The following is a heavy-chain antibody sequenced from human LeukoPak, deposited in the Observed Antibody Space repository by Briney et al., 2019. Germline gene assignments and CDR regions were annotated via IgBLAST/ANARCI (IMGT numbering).Heavy chain of an antibody. J-gene: IGHJ4*02. CDR1: GYLIVNGFY. Sequence: SETLSLTCTVSGYLIVNGFYWGWIRQSPGEGLDWIGSIYHTGSTYYNASLKSRVTISVDKSKNHFSLKLNSVTAADTAVYYCARDYSFGGYSYGYRLDYWGQGILVTVSS. CDR2: IYHTGST. CDR3: ARDYSFGGYSYGYRLDY. D-gene: IGHD5-18*01. V-gene: IGHV4-38-2*02.